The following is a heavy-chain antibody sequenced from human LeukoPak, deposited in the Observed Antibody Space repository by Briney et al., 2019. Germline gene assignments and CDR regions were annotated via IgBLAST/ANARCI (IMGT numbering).Heavy chain of an antibody. D-gene: IGHD2-15*01. CDR1: GYTFTSYG. CDR2: ISAYNGNT. CDR3: ARSGYCSGGSCYSGFDY. Sequence: GASVKVSCKASGYTFTSYGISWVRQAPGQGLEWMGWISAYNGNTNYAQRLQGRVTMTTDTSTSTAYMELRSLRSDDTAVYYCARSGYCSGGSCYSGFDYWGQGTLVTVSS. J-gene: IGHJ4*02. V-gene: IGHV1-18*01.